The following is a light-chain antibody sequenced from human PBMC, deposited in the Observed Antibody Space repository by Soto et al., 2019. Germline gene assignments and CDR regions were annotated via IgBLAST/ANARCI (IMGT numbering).Light chain of an antibody. J-gene: IGKJ1*01. CDR3: QQYYTTPWA. CDR1: QSVLYSANDENY. V-gene: IGKV4-1*01. Sequence: DIVMTQSPASLAVSLGERATINCKSSQSVLYSANDENYLAWYQQKPGQPPKLLIYWASTRESGVPDRFSGSGSGTDFTLTISSLQAEDVAVYYCQQYYTTPWAFGQGTKVEI. CDR2: WAS.